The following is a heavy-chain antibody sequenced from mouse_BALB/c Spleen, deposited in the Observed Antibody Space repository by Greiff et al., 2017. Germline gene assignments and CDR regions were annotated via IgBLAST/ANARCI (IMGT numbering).Heavy chain of an antibody. Sequence: QVQLQQSGAELMKPGASVKISCKATGYTFSSYWIEWVKQRPGHGLEWIGEILPGSGSTNYNEKFKGKATLTADTSSSTAYMQRSSLTSEDSAIYYCAPANWEVTWFAYWGQGTLVTVSA. CDR2: ILPGSGST. V-gene: IGHV1-9*01. J-gene: IGHJ3*01. CDR3: APANWEVTWFAY. CDR1: GYTFSSYW. D-gene: IGHD4-1*01.